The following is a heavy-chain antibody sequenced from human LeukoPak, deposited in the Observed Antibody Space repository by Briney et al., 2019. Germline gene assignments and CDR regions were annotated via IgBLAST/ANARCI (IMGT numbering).Heavy chain of an antibody. J-gene: IGHJ4*02. CDR2: IYTSGST. CDR1: GGSISSGSYY. D-gene: IGHD2-15*01. V-gene: IGHV4-61*02. Sequence: KPSQTLSLTCTVSGGSISSGSYYWGWIRQPAGKGLEWIGRIYTSGSTNYNPSLKSRVTVSVDTSKNQSSLKVTSLTAADTAVYYCARGLTYCTGGTCSCYFDYWGQGTLVTVSS. CDR3: ARGLTYCTGGTCSCYFDY.